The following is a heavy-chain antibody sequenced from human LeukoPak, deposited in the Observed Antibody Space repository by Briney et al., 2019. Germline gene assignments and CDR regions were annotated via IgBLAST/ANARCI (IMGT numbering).Heavy chain of an antibody. J-gene: IGHJ4*02. D-gene: IGHD3-22*01. CDR3: ARGYYDSSGYKD. Sequence: GASVKVSCKASGYTFTDDYVHWVRQAPGQGLEWMGWINPNSGVTNYAQKFQGRVTMTRDTSISTAYMELSRLRSDDTAVYYCARGYYDSSGYKDWGQGTLVTVSS. CDR2: INPNSGVT. CDR1: GYTFTDDY. V-gene: IGHV1-2*02.